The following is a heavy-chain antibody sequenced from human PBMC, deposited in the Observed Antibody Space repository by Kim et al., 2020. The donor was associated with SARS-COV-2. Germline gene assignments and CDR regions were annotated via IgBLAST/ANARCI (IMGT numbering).Heavy chain of an antibody. J-gene: IGHJ4*02. V-gene: IGHV3-30*07. CDR3: ATEGYTVGAGQG. Sequence: YAAPVKGRFTISRDNSKNTLYLQVNSLRAEDTAVYYCATEGYTVGAGQGWGQGTLVTVSS. D-gene: IGHD1-26*01.